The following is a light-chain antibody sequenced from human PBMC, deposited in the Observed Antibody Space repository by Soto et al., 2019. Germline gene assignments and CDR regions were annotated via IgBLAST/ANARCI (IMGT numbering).Light chain of an antibody. V-gene: IGLV1-44*01. J-gene: IGLJ3*02. CDR2: NDN. Sequence: QSVLTQPPSASGTPGQRVTISCSGSRSNIGSNAVSWYQQLPGTAPKLLIYNDNQRRSGVPDRFSASKSGTSASLAISGLQSEDEADYYCAAWDDSLNARGVFGGGTKLTVL. CDR1: RSNIGSNA. CDR3: AAWDDSLNARGV.